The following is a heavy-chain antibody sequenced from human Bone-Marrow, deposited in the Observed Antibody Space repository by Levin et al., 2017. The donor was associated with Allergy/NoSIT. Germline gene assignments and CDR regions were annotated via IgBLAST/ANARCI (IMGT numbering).Heavy chain of an antibody. J-gene: IGHJ6*02. V-gene: IGHV4-59*01. CDR2: IKNSGTT. CDR3: ASLGYTISYYDYAMDV. D-gene: IGHD5-12*01. CDR1: GGSISNTY. Sequence: SETLSLTCSVSGGSISNTYWSWIRQAPGKGLEWIGYIKNSGTTKYNPSLNSRVTISADTSKNQVSLRLTSVTAADTAVYYCASLGYTISYYDYAMDVWGQGTTVTVSS.